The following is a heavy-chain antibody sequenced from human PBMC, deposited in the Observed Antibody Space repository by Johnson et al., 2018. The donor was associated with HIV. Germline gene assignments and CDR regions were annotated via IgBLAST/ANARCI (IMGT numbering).Heavy chain of an antibody. CDR2: IRGSGGST. D-gene: IGHD5-12*01. V-gene: IGHV3-23*04. CDR1: GFTFSSYA. J-gene: IGHJ3*02. CDR3: AKPGFIVATIGCDAFDI. Sequence: VQLVESGGGLVQPGGSLRLSCAASGFTFSSYAMNWVRQAPGKGLEWVSAIRGSGGSTYYADSVKGRFTISRDNSKNTLYLQMNRLRGEDTAVYYCAKPGFIVATIGCDAFDIWGQGTMVTVSS.